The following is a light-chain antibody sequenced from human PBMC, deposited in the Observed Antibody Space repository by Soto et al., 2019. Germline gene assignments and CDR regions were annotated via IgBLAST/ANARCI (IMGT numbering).Light chain of an antibody. CDR2: DVT. CDR3: SPYTSSSTYG. V-gene: IGLV2-14*03. Sequence: QSVLAQPGSVSGSPGQSITISCTGTGSDLGGYDYVSWYQHHPGKAPKNIIYDVTNRPSGVSNRFSGSKSGNTASLTISGLLAEVEADYYCSPYTSSSTYGCGTGTKL. CDR1: GSDLGGYDY. J-gene: IGLJ1*01.